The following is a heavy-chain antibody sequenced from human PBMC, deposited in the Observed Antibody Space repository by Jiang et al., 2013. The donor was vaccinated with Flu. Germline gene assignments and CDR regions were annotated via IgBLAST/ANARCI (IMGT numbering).Heavy chain of an antibody. D-gene: IGHD6-19*01. V-gene: IGHV3-23*04. CDR2: ISGSGGST. CDR1: GFTFSSYA. CDR3: ANPQPQWLVSPGWWFDP. Sequence: VQLVESGGGLVQPGGSLRLSCAASGFTFSSYAMSWIRQAPGKGLEWVSAISGSGGSTYYADSVKGRFTISRDNSKNTLYLQMNSLRAEDTAVYYCANPQPQWLVSPGWWFDPVGPGNPGHRLL. J-gene: IGHJ5*02.